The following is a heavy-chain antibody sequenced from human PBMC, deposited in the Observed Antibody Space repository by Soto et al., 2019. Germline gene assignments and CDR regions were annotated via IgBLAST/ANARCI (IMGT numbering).Heavy chain of an antibody. CDR1: GFTFSSYA. CDR2: ISYDGSNK. D-gene: IGHD3-10*01. J-gene: IGHJ4*02. V-gene: IGHV3-30-3*01. Sequence: QVQLVESGGGVVQPGRSLRLSCAASGFTFSSYAMHWVRQAPGKGLEWVAVISYDGSNKYYADSVKGRFTISRDNSKNPLYLQMNSLRAEDTAVYYCARDRGVDYWGQGTLVTVSS. CDR3: ARDRGVDY.